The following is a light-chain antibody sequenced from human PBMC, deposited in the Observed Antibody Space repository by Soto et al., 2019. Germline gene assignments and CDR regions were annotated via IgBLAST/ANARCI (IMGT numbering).Light chain of an antibody. CDR1: QNVLYNPNNKNY. V-gene: IGKV4-1*01. Sequence: DIVMTQSPDSLTVSLGERATINCKSNQNVLYNPNNKNYLAWFQQKPGQPPKLLIYWASNRESGVPDRFSGSGSGTDFTLTISNLQAEDVAVYYCHQYASSPWTFGQGTKVEI. CDR3: HQYASSPWT. J-gene: IGKJ1*01. CDR2: WAS.